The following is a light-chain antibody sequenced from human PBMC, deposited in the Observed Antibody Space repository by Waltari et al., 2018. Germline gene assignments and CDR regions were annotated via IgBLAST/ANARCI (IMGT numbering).Light chain of an antibody. Sequence: DIVMTQSPESLAVSLGERATINCKSSQSVFFRRNSMNYLSWCQQKPGHHPKLLISWASTLESGVPDRFSGSGSGTDFTLTISSLQAEDVAPYYCQQYYNSPFTFGGGTKVEIK. V-gene: IGKV4-1*01. CDR3: QQYYNSPFT. J-gene: IGKJ4*01. CDR1: QSVFFRRNSMNY. CDR2: WAS.